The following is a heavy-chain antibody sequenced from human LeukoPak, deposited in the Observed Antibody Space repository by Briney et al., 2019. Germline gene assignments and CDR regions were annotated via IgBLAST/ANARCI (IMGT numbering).Heavy chain of an antibody. CDR2: ISNNGGYT. CDR3: AKRGEDPVDLDY. CDR1: GFTFSSSA. D-gene: IGHD3-16*01. V-gene: IGHV3-23*01. J-gene: IGHJ4*02. Sequence: GGSLRLSCAVSGFTFSSSAMSWVRQAPGKGLEWVSAISNNGGYTYYADSVQGRFTISRDNSKNTLYLQMNGLRAEDTAVYYCAKRGEDPVDLDYWGQGTLVTVSS.